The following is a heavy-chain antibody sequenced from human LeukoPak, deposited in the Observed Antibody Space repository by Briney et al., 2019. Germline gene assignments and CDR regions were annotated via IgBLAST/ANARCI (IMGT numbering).Heavy chain of an antibody. Sequence: PSETLSLTCTASGGSISSYYWSWIRQPPGKGLEWIGYIYYSGSTNYNPSLKSRVTISVDTSKNQFSLKLSSVTAADTAVYYCARLGYSYGLAFDIWGQGTMVTVSS. CDR2: IYYSGST. CDR1: GGSISSYY. D-gene: IGHD5-18*01. CDR3: ARLGYSYGLAFDI. J-gene: IGHJ3*02. V-gene: IGHV4-59*01.